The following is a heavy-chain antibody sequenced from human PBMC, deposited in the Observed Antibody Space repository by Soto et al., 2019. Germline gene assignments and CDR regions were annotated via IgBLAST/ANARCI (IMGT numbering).Heavy chain of an antibody. CDR3: ARGSAGFFWSGYYPFDS. CDR1: GGSFSNHY. Sequence: PSETLSLTCAVYGGSFSNHYWSWVRQSPGKGLEWIGEIKQSGSTNYNPSLTSRVTISIDTSKDQFSLKLSSLTAADTALYYCARGSAGFFWSGYYPFDSWGQGXLVTVYS. D-gene: IGHD3-3*01. V-gene: IGHV4-34*01. J-gene: IGHJ4*02. CDR2: IKQSGST.